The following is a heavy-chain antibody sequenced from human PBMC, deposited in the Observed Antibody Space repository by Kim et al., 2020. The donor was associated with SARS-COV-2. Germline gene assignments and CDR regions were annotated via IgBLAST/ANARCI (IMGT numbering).Heavy chain of an antibody. CDR2: ISGSGSST. J-gene: IGHJ2*01. V-gene: IGHV3-23*01. Sequence: GGSLRLSCAASGFTFGSYAMTWVRQAPGKGLEWVSAISGSGSSTYYADSVKGRFTISRDNSKNTLYLQMNSLRAEDTAVYYCAKGPGSSWYFDLWGRGTLVTVSS. CDR3: AKGPGSSWYFDL. CDR1: GFTFGSYA.